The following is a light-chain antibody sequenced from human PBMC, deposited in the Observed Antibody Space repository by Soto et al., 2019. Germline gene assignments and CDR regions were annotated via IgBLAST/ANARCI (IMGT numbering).Light chain of an antibody. J-gene: IGLJ2*01. V-gene: IGLV1-47*01. CDR2: RNN. CDR1: SSNIGSNF. Sequence: QPVLTQPPSASGTPGQRVTISCSGSSSNIGSNFIYWYQQLPGTAPKLLIYRNNEQPSGVPDRLSGSRSGTSASLAISGLRSEDEADYHCAAWDDSLSGVVFGGGTKLTVL. CDR3: AAWDDSLSGVV.